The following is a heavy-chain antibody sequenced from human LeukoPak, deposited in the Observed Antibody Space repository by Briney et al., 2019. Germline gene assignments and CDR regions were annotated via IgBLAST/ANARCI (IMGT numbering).Heavy chain of an antibody. CDR2: IWYDGSNK. CDR3: ARERCSGGSCYSSNWFDP. V-gene: IGHV3-33*01. J-gene: IGHJ5*02. CDR1: GFTFSSYG. Sequence: GGSLRLSCAASGFTFSSYGMHWVRQAPGKGLEWVAVIWYDGSNKYYADSVKGRFTISRDNSKNTLYLQMNSLGAEDTAVYYCARERCSGGSCYSSNWFDPWGQGTLVTVSS. D-gene: IGHD2-15*01.